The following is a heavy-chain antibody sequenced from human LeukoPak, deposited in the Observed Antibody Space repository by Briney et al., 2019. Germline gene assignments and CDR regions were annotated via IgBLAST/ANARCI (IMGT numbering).Heavy chain of an antibody. Sequence: ASVKVSCKASGYTFTGYYMHWVRQAPGQGLEWMGWINPNSGGTNYAQKFQGRVTMTRDTSISTAYVELSRLRSDDTAVYYCARAGGDYYGPGSPSYYYYGMDVWGQGTTVTVSS. CDR3: ARAGGDYYGPGSPSYYYYGMDV. CDR1: GYTFTGYY. J-gene: IGHJ6*02. D-gene: IGHD3-10*01. V-gene: IGHV1-2*02. CDR2: INPNSGGT.